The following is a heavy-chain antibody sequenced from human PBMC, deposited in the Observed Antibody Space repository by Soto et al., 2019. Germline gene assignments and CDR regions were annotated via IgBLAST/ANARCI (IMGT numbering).Heavy chain of an antibody. J-gene: IGHJ6*02. V-gene: IGHV3-30*18. Sequence: QVQLVESGGGVVQPGQSLRLSCTASGFPFSRFGMQWVRQAPGKGLEWLSVISDDGSQKYYGDSVKGRFTISRDNSKSTLYLQMNSLNAEDTAVYWCAKAGASGSFAYYGMDVWGQGTTVTVSS. CDR2: ISDDGSQK. D-gene: IGHD3-10*01. CDR1: GFPFSRFG. CDR3: AKAGASGSFAYYGMDV.